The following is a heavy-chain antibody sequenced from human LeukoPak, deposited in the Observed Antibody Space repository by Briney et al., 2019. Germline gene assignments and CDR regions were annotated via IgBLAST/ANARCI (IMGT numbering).Heavy chain of an antibody. D-gene: IGHD6-6*01. CDR2: ISYSGNT. V-gene: IGHV4-59*11. CDR3: VKDHSSSFHYFDY. CDR1: GGSISSHN. J-gene: IGHJ4*02. Sequence: SGTLSLTCTVSGGSISSHNWSWIRQPPGKGLEWIGYISYSGNTNYNPSLKSRVTMSVDTSKNHFSLKLTSVTAADTAVYYCVKDHSSSFHYFDYWGQGALVTVSS.